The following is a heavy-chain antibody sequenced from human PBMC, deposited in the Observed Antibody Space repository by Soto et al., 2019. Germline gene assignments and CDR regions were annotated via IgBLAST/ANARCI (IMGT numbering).Heavy chain of an antibody. CDR2: IHGGDSNT. V-gene: IGHV5-51*01. CDR1: GYMFTSYW. J-gene: IGHJ4*02. Sequence: EVQLVQSGAEVKKPGESLKISCKGSGYMFTSYWIGWVRQXXXXXLEWMGIIHGGDSNTRYSPSFDGQVTISTDKSINTAYLXXXXXXXXXXXXXXXXXXXXXXXXXXYWGQGTLVTVSS. CDR3: XXXXXXXXXXXY.